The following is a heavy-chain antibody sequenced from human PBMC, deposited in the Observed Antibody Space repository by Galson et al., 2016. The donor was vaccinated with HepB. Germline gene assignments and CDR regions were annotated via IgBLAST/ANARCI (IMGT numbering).Heavy chain of an antibody. Sequence: SLRLSCAASGFTFRSIWMSWVRQAPGKGLEWVANIEKDGGEKNYVDSVKGRFTISRDNAKNSLYLQMNSLRAGDTAVYYCASDRRYSSWSFWGQGTLVTVSS. CDR1: GFTFRSIW. J-gene: IGHJ4*02. V-gene: IGHV3-7*03. CDR3: ASDRRYSSWSF. D-gene: IGHD6-13*01. CDR2: IEKDGGEK.